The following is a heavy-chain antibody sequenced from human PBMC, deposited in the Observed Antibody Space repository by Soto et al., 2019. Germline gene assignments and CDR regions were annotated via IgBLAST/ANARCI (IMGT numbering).Heavy chain of an antibody. CDR2: IKQDGSEK. J-gene: IGHJ4*02. CDR3: AREYRYFDWLLKGYYFDY. CDR1: GFTFSSYW. V-gene: IGHV3-7*01. D-gene: IGHD3-9*01. Sequence: GGSLRLSCAASGFTFSSYWMSWVRQAPGKGLEWVANIKQDGSEKYYVDTVKGRFTISRDNAKNSLYLQMNSLRAEDTAVYYFAREYRYFDWLLKGYYFDYWGQGTLVT.